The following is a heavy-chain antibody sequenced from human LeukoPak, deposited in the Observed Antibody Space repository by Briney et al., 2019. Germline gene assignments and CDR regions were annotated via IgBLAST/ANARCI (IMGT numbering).Heavy chain of an antibody. CDR1: GFTFSSYE. CDR3: ARDQEMATIY. J-gene: IGHJ4*02. D-gene: IGHD5-24*01. Sequence: GGSLRLSCAASGFTFSSYEMNWVRQAPGKGLEWASYISSSGSTIYYADSVKGRFTISRDNAKNSLYLQMNSLRAEDTAVYYCARDQEMATIYWGQGTLVTVSS. CDR2: ISSSGSTI. V-gene: IGHV3-48*03.